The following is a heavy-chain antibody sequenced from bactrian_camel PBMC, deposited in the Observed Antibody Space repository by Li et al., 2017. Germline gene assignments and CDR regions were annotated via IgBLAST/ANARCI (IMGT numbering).Heavy chain of an antibody. CDR3: ANAANYWSDYDY. CDR2: IVSGGGTT. Sequence: VQLVESGGGLVQPGGSLRLSCGASGFTFTSYDVMSWVRQAPGKGLEWVSAIVSGGGTTYYADSMKGRFTMSRDNAKNTVNLQLNSLKTEDTAIYYCANAANYWSDYDYWGQGTQ. CDR1: GFTFTSYD. J-gene: IGHJ4*01. V-gene: IGHV3S40*01. D-gene: IGHD8*01.